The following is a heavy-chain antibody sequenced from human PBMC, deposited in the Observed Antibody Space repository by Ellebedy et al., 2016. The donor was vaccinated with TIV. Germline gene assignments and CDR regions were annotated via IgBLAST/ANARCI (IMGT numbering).Heavy chain of an antibody. CDR2: IYYSGST. CDR3: ARQTTTYYFDY. J-gene: IGHJ4*02. CDR1: GGSISSYY. Sequence: SETLSLTCTVSGGSISSYYWSWIRQPPGKGLEWIGYIYYSGSTNYNPSLKSRVTISVDTSKNQFSLKLSSVTAADTAVYYCARQTTTYYFDYWGQGTLVTVSS. V-gene: IGHV4-59*01. D-gene: IGHD1-1*01.